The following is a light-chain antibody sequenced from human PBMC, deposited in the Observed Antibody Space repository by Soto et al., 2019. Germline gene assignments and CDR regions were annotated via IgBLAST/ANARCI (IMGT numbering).Light chain of an antibody. CDR3: QTWGTGTHVV. V-gene: IGLV4-69*02. CDR2: VNSDGSH. CDR1: SGHSSYP. J-gene: IGLJ2*01. Sequence: QLVLTQSPSASASLGASVNLTCTLSSGHSSYPIAWHQQQPEKGPRYLMKVNSDGSHTKGDGIPDRLTGSSSGADRYLTISILQSEDEADYYCQTWGTGTHVVLGGGPQLNVL.